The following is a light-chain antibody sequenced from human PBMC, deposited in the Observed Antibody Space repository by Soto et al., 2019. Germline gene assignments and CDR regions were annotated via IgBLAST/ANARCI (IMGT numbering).Light chain of an antibody. CDR1: QSVPSRF. CDR2: DAS. V-gene: IGKV3-20*01. J-gene: IGKJ1*01. Sequence: EIVLTQCPGALSRSPGERATVCCRASQSVPSRFLAWYQHKPGQAPRLLIYDASNRATGIPDRFSGSGSGTDFTLTISRLEPEDFAVYYCQQYGISRTFGQGTKVDIK. CDR3: QQYGISRT.